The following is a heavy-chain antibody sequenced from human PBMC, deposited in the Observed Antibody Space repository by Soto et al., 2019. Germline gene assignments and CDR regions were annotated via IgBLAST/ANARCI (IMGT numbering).Heavy chain of an antibody. CDR1: GYTLTSYG. CDR3: ARVRVGQTLIPGGSYYAMDV. CDR2: ISANSGKA. V-gene: IGHV1-18*01. J-gene: IGHJ6*02. Sequence: ASVKVSCKTSGYTLTSYGISWVRQAPGQGLEWMGWISANSGKANYAQKLQGRVTMTTDTSTSTAYMELRSLKSDDTAVYYCARVRVGQTLIPGGSYYAMDVWGQGTTVTVSS. D-gene: IGHD5-12*01.